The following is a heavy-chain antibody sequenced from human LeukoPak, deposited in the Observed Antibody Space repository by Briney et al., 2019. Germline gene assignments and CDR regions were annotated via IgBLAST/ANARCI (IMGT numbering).Heavy chain of an antibody. J-gene: IGHJ5*02. D-gene: IGHD2-15*01. CDR3: AREGIYCSGGSCLNWFDP. CDR2: IIPIFGTA. CDR1: GGTFSRYA. V-gene: IGHV1-69*05. Sequence: EASVKVSCKASGGTFSRYAISWVRQAPGQGLEGMGRIIPIFGTANYAQKFQGRVTITTDESTSTAYMELSSLRSEDTAVYYCAREGIYCSGGSCLNWFDPWGKGTLVTVSS.